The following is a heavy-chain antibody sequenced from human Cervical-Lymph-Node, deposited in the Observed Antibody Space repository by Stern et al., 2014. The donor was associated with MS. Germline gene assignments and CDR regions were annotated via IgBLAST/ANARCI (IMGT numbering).Heavy chain of an antibody. CDR2: INPNSGGT. V-gene: IGHV1-2*06. CDR3: ARGASDY. Sequence: QMQLVQSGAEVKKPGASLKVSCKASGYTFSVYNIHWVRQAPGKGLEWMRRINPNSGGTNYAQKFQGRVTMTRDTSISIVYMELTRLRSDDTAVYYCARGASDYWGQGTLVTVSS. J-gene: IGHJ4*02. CDR1: GYTFSVYN. D-gene: IGHD3-16*01.